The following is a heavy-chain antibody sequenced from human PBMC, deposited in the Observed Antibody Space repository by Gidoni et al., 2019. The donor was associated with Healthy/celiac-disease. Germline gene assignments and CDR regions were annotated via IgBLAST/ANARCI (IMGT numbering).Heavy chain of an antibody. Sequence: QLQLQESRPGLVKPSEPLSLTCTVSGGSISSSSYYWGWIRQPPGKGLEWIGSIYYSGSTYYNPSLKSRVTISVDTSKNQFSLKLSSVTAADTAVYYCAREVIIGELFDYWGQGTLVTVSS. CDR1: GGSISSSSYY. V-gene: IGHV4-39*02. CDR3: AREVIIGELFDY. D-gene: IGHD3-3*01. CDR2: IYYSGST. J-gene: IGHJ4*02.